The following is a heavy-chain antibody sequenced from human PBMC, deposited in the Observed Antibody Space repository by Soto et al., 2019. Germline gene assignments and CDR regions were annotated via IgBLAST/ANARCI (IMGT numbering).Heavy chain of an antibody. D-gene: IGHD6-13*01. V-gene: IGHV1-69*13. J-gene: IGHJ4*02. CDR3: ARCGIAAAAPGYFDY. CDR2: IIPIFGTA. Sequence: ASVKVSCEASGGTFSSYAISWVRQAPGQGLEWMGGIIPIFGTANYAQKFQGRVTITADESTSTAYMELSSLRSEDTAVYYCARCGIAAAAPGYFDYWGQGTLVTVSS. CDR1: GGTFSSYA.